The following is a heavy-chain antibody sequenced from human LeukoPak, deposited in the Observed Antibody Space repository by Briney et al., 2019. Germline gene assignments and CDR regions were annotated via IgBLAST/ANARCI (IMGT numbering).Heavy chain of an antibody. D-gene: IGHD1-26*01. CDR1: GFTFDDYA. J-gene: IGHJ5*02. CDR3: AKDGLLYSGSYPNWFDP. V-gene: IGHV3-9*01. CDR2: ISWNSGSI. Sequence: PGGSLRLSCAASGFTFDDYAMHWVRQAPGKGLEWVSGISWNSGSIGYADSVKGRFTISRDNAKNSLYLQMNSLRAEDTALYYCAKDGLLYSGSYPNWFDPWGQGTLVTVSS.